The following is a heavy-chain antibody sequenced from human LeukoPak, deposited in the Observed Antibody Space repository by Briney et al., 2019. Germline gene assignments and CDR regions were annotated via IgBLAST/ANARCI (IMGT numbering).Heavy chain of an antibody. V-gene: IGHV3-7*01. D-gene: IGHD3-3*01. CDR3: ARDAEVGTLFGVLSRYNWFDP. CDR1: RFSFSYYW. CDR2: INQDGREK. Sequence: GGSLRLSCAASRFSFSYYWMSWVRQAPGKGLEWVANINQDGREKYYVDSVKGRFTISRDNAKKSLYLQMNSLRAEDTAVYYCARDAEVGTLFGVLSRYNWFDPWGQGALVTVSS. J-gene: IGHJ5*02.